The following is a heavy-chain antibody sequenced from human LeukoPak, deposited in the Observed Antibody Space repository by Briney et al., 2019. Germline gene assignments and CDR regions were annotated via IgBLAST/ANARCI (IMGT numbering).Heavy chain of an antibody. V-gene: IGHV3-33*06. J-gene: IGHJ4*02. CDR3: AKYSGSYSFDF. CDR1: GFTFSSYG. D-gene: IGHD1-26*01. Sequence: GSLRLSCAASGFTFSSYGMHWVRQAPGKGLEWVAVIWYDGSNKYYADSVRGRFTISRDNSKNTLYLQMNSLRAEDTAVYYCAKYSGSYSFDFWGQGTLVTVSS. CDR2: IWYDGSNK.